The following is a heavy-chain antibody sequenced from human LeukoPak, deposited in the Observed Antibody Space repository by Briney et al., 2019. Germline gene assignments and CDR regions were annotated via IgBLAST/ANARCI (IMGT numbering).Heavy chain of an antibody. CDR2: ISGSGGST. D-gene: IGHD3-22*01. CDR3: AKDNYDSSGYYSGGAFDI. CDR1: GFTVSTNY. J-gene: IGHJ3*02. Sequence: GGSLRLSCVVSGFTVSTNYMSWVRQAPGKGLEWVSAISGSGGSTYYADSVKGRFTISRDNSKNTLYLQMNSLRAEDTAVYYCAKDNYDSSGYYSGGAFDIWGQGTMVTVSS. V-gene: IGHV3-23*01.